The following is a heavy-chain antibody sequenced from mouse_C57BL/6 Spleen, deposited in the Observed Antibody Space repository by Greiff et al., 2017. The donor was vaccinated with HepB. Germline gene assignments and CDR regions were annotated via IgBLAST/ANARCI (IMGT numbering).Heavy chain of an antibody. D-gene: IGHD1-1*01. CDR2: IDPSDSYT. V-gene: IGHV1-50*01. CDR3: ARRRDTTDYAMDY. Sequence: VQLQQPGAELVKPGASVKLSCKASGYTFTSYWMQWVKQRPGQGLEWIGEIDPSDSYTNYNQKFKGKATLTVDTSSSTAYMQLSSLTSEDSAVYCCARRRDTTDYAMDYWGQGTSVTVSS. J-gene: IGHJ4*01. CDR1: GYTFTSYW.